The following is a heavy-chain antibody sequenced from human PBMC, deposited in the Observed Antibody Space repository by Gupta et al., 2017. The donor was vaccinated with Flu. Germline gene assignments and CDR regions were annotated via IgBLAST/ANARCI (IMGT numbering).Heavy chain of an antibody. CDR1: GFTFSSYS. V-gene: IGHV3-21*01. Sequence: EVQLVESGGGLVKPGGSLRLSCAASGFTFSSYSLNWVRQAPGKGLEWVSAISRSSSDIYYEDSVKGRFTISRDNAKNSLYLQMNSLRAEDTAVYYFARHWEVRASSDYWGQGTLVTVSS. D-gene: IGHD1-26*01. CDR3: ARHWEVRASSDY. J-gene: IGHJ4*02. CDR2: ISRSSSDI.